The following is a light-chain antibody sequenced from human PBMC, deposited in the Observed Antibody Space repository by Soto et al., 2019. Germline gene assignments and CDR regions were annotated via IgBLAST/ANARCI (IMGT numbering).Light chain of an antibody. V-gene: IGLV4-69*01. CDR2: LNSDGSH. Sequence: QPVLTQSPSASASLGASVKLTCTLSRGHSSYPIAWHQQQPEKGPRYLMKLNSDGSHRKGDGIPDRFSGSSSGAERYLTISSLQSEDEADYYCQTWDTGSWVVGGGTKLTVL. CDR3: QTWDTGSWV. J-gene: IGLJ3*02. CDR1: RGHSSYP.